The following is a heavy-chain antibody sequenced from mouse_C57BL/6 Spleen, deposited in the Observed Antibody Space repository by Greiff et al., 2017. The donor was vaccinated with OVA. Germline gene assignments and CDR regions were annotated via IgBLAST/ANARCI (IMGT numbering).Heavy chain of an antibody. V-gene: IGHV14-3*01. CDR3: ARGSSYTYDAMDY. CDR1: GFNIKNTY. Sequence: VQLKQSVAELVRPGASVKLSCTASGFNIKNTYMHWVKQRPEQGLEWIGRIDPANGDTKYAPKFQGKATITADTSSNTAYLQLSSLTSEDTAIYYCARGSSYTYDAMDYWGQGTSVTVSS. J-gene: IGHJ4*01. CDR2: IDPANGDT. D-gene: IGHD1-1*01.